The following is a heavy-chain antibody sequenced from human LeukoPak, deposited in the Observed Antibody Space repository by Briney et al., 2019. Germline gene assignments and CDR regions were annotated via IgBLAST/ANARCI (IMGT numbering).Heavy chain of an antibody. V-gene: IGHV4-39*07. J-gene: IGHJ4*02. CDR1: GGSISSSSYY. CDR3: ARGGDWLFDY. CDR2: IYYSGST. D-gene: IGHD2-21*02. Sequence: SETLSLTCTVSGGSISSSSYYWGWIRQPPGKGLEWIGSIYYSGSTYYNPSLKSRVTISVDTTKNQFSLELNSVTAADTAVYYCARGGDWLFDYWGQGILVTVSS.